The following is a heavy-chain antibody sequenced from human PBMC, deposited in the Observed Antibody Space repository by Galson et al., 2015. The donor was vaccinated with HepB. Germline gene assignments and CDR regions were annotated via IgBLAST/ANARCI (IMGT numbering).Heavy chain of an antibody. Sequence: SLRLSCAASGFTFSSYRMNWVRQSPGKGLEWVADISSSGSSNYADSVKGRFTISRDNARNSLYLQMSSLRDEDTAVYYCARGPKSCINEICYTLGYWGQGTLVTVSS. D-gene: IGHD2-8*01. CDR3: ARGPKSCINEICYTLGY. V-gene: IGHV3-48*02. CDR1: GFTFSSYR. J-gene: IGHJ4*02. CDR2: ISSSGSS.